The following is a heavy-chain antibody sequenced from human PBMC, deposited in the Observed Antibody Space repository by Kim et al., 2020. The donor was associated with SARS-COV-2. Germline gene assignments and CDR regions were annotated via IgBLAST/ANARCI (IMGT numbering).Heavy chain of an antibody. Sequence: SETLSLTCTVSGGSISSSSYYWGWIRQPPGKGLEWIGSIYYSGSTYYNPSLKSRVTISVDTSKNQFSLKLSSVTAADTAVYYCARRPTGDRGYWYFDLWGRGTLVTVSS. V-gene: IGHV4-39*01. CDR2: IYYSGST. D-gene: IGHD7-27*01. CDR1: GGSISSSSYY. J-gene: IGHJ2*01. CDR3: ARRPTGDRGYWYFDL.